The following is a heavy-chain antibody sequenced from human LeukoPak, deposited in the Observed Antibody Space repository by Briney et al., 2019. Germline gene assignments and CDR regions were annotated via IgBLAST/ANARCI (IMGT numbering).Heavy chain of an antibody. D-gene: IGHD1-26*01. CDR2: ISYDGSNK. CDR3: ARVRSGSHWRGKYYYYHYMDV. V-gene: IGHV3-30*04. J-gene: IGHJ6*03. CDR1: GFTFSSYA. Sequence: GGSLRLSCAASGFTFSSYAMHWVRQAPGKGLEGVAVISYDGSNKYYADSVKGRFTISRDNSKNTLYLQMNSLRAEDTAVYYCARVRSGSHWRGKYYYYHYMDVWGKGTTVTVSS.